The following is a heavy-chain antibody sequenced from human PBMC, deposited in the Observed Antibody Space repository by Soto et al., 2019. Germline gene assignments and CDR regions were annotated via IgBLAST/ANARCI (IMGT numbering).Heavy chain of an antibody. V-gene: IGHV3-23*01. D-gene: IGHD6-19*01. CDR1: GFTFNSYA. J-gene: IGHJ6*02. Sequence: DVQLLESGGGLVQPGGSLSLSCAASGFTFNSYAMSWVRQAPGKGLEWVSAISGSGGSTYYADSGKGRFTISRDNSKNTLHLQMNSLRAEDTDVYYCANAVSRLYYYYGMAVWGQGTTVTVSS. CDR3: ANAVSRLYYYYGMAV. CDR2: ISGSGGST.